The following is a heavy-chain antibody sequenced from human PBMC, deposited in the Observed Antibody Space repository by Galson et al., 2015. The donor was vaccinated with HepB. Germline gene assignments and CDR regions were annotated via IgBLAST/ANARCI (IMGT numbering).Heavy chain of an antibody. CDR2: ISHDGNV. D-gene: IGHD3-10*01. Sequence: SLRLSCAASGFIFSNYGMHWVCQAPDKGLEWVAGISHDGNVFYGDSVKGRFTISRDNSKNTVYLQMNSLRVEDTALYYCAKGREFYNLGSFPEFDHWGQGTLVTVSS. CDR3: AKGREFYNLGSFPEFDH. CDR1: GFIFSNYG. J-gene: IGHJ4*02. V-gene: IGHV3-30*18.